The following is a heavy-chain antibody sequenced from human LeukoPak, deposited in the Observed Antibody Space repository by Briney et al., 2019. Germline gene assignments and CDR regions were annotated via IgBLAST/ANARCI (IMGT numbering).Heavy chain of an antibody. Sequence: GGSLRLSCAASGFTFSSYAMHWVRQAPGKGLEWVAVISYDGSNKYYADSAKGRFTISRDNFKNTLYLQMNSLRAEDTAVYYCARDEVLRYFDWFSYYGMDVWGKGTTVTVSS. J-gene: IGHJ6*04. V-gene: IGHV3-30*04. CDR1: GFTFSSYA. CDR3: ARDEVLRYFDWFSYYGMDV. CDR2: ISYDGSNK. D-gene: IGHD3-9*01.